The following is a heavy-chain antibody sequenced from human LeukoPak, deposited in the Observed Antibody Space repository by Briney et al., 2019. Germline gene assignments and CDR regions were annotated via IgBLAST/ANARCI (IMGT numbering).Heavy chain of an antibody. CDR1: GYTFTSYG. D-gene: IGHD6-6*01. CDR2: ISAYNGNT. J-gene: IGHJ4*02. V-gene: IGHV1-18*01. Sequence: ASVKVSCKASGYTFTSYGISWVRQAPGQGLEWMGWISAYNGNTNYAQKLQGRVTMTTDTSTSTAYMELRSLRSEDTAVYYCTRMVVRPGEYSSSSWGDYWGQGTLVTVSS. CDR3: TRMVVRPGEYSSSSWGDY.